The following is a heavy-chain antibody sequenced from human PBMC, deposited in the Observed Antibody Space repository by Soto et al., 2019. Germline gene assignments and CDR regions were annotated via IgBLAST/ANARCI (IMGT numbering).Heavy chain of an antibody. D-gene: IGHD3-16*01. CDR3: ARESFSASPNFFDY. CDR2: IGFSGDTI. CDR1: GFSFTNYE. V-gene: IGHV3-48*03. Sequence: GGSLRLSCAVSGFSFTNYEMNWVRQAPGKGLEWIAYIGFSGDTIYYADSVKGRFTISGDHAKNSLELQMNSLRADDTALYYCARESFSASPNFFDYWGRGTQVTVSS. J-gene: IGHJ4*02.